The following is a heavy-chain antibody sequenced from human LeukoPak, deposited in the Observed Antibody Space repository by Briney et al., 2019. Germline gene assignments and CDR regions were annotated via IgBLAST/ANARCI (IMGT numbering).Heavy chain of an antibody. J-gene: IGHJ5*02. CDR1: GFTFSTYW. V-gene: IGHV3-74*01. CDR3: ATSPNCGGDCS. Sequence: GGSLRLSCAVSGFTFSTYWMHWARQAPGKGPVWVSRISSDGTRTSYVDSVRGRFTISRDNAKNTLYLQMNSLRVEDTAVYYFATSPNCGGDCSWGQGTLVTVSS. D-gene: IGHD2-21*02. CDR2: ISSDGTRT.